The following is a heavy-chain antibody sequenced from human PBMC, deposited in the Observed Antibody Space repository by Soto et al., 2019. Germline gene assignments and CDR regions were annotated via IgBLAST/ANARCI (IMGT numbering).Heavy chain of an antibody. V-gene: IGHV3-7*01. CDR1: GFTFRNYA. CDR2: IKAGGSER. D-gene: IGHD2-15*01. J-gene: IGHJ4*02. CDR3: SRDVVVGARHLNY. Sequence: GGPLRLSCAASGFTFRNYAMTWVRQAPGKGLEWEANIKAGGSERHYVDSVTGSLTMSRVKPNKVLYMTMNSLRGEDGALYFCSRDVVVGARHLNYWGQG.